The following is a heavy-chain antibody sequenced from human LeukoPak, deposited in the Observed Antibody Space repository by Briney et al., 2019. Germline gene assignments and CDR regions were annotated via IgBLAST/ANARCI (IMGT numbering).Heavy chain of an antibody. CDR2: IYHSGST. Sequence: SETLSLTCTVSGGSISSYYWSWIRQPPGKGLEWIGYIYHSGSTNYNPSLKSRVTISVDTSKNQFSLKLSSVTAADTAVYYCARVGIDCSGGSCYFGIDYWGQGTLVTVSS. D-gene: IGHD2-15*01. CDR3: ARVGIDCSGGSCYFGIDY. J-gene: IGHJ4*02. V-gene: IGHV4-59*01. CDR1: GGSISSYY.